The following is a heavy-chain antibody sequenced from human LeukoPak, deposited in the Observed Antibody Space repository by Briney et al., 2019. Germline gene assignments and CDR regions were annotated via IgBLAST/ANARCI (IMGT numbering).Heavy chain of an antibody. CDR3: AGAVREQLVFDY. CDR2: IYYSGST. V-gene: IGHV4-59*12. Sequence: SETLSLTCSVTGGSISSYYWSWIRQPPGKGLEYIGYIYYSGSTNYNPSLKSRVTISVDTSKNQFSLKLSSVTAAATAVYYCAGAVREQLVFDYWGQGTLVTVSS. CDR1: GGSISSYY. D-gene: IGHD6-6*01. J-gene: IGHJ4*01.